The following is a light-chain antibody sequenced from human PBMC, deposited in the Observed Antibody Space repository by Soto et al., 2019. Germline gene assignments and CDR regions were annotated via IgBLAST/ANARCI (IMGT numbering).Light chain of an antibody. V-gene: IGKV3-20*01. CDR3: QKNDTTPT. Sequence: EIVLTQSPDALSLSPGERATLACRASQGSSSNTLAWYQQKPAQAPSLLSYGATNRATGIPDRCSGRGSGTFFTLTSSRLQPEDFATYYYQKNDTTPTFGQGTKVDI. J-gene: IGKJ2*01. CDR2: GAT. CDR1: QGSSSNT.